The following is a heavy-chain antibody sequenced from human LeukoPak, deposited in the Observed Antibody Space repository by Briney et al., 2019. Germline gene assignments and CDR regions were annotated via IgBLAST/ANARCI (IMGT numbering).Heavy chain of an antibody. V-gene: IGHV4-34*01. CDR2: IDHSGST. CDR1: NGSFSGHY. J-gene: IGHJ6*04. Sequence: SETLSLTCAIYNGSFSGHYWTCIRQPPGKGLEWIGEIDHSGSTNSNPPLESRVTISVATSKNQFSLRLSSVTAADTAMYYCVRRKNLPSIQYFYFGMDVWGKGTTVTVSS. CDR3: VRRKNLPSIQYFYFGMDV. D-gene: IGHD2-21*01.